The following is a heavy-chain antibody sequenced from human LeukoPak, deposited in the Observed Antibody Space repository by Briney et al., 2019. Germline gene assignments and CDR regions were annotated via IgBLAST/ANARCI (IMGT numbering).Heavy chain of an antibody. J-gene: IGHJ3*02. Sequence: SETLSLTCTVSGGSISSSSYYWGWIRQPPGKGLEWIGSIYYSGSTYYNPSLKSRVTISVDTSKNQFSLKLSSVTAADTAVYYCARRPRLGGSYGPLDAFDIWGQGTMVTVSS. CDR2: IYYSGST. CDR1: GGSISSSSYY. V-gene: IGHV4-39*01. CDR3: ARRPRLGGSYGPLDAFDI. D-gene: IGHD1-26*01.